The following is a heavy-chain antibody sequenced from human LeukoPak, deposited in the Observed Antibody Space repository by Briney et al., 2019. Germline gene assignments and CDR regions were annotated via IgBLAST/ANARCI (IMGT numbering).Heavy chain of an antibody. Sequence: GGSLRLSCAASGFNFSDYYMSWVRQAPGKGLEWVSYMSKSGYSIYYAASVKGRFTISRDNVNHSLFLRMNSLRAEDTAVYYCARGKRRFDSWGQGTLVTVSS. CDR2: MSKSGYSI. CDR3: ARGKRRFDS. J-gene: IGHJ4*02. CDR1: GFNFSDYY. V-gene: IGHV3-11*01.